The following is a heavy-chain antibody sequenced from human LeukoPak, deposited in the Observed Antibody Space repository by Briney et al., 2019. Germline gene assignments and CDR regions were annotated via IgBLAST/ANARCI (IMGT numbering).Heavy chain of an antibody. CDR3: ARDLRRTSIVGATTSVY. CDR2: ISAYNGNT. CDR1: GYTFTSYG. J-gene: IGHJ4*02. Sequence: GASVKVSCKASGYTFTSYGISWVRQAAGQGLEWMGWISAYNGNTNYAQKLQGRVTMTTDTSTSTAYMELRSLRSDDTAVYYCARDLRRTSIVGATTSVYWGQGTLVTVSS. D-gene: IGHD1-26*01. V-gene: IGHV1-18*01.